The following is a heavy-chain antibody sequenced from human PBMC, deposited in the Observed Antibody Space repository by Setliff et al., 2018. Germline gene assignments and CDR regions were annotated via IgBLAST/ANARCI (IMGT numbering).Heavy chain of an antibody. V-gene: IGHV1-18*01. CDR3: SRDSSWVVGATTDSNFDY. CDR1: GYTFTSYG. J-gene: IGHJ4*02. D-gene: IGHD1-26*01. Sequence: GASVKVSCKASGYTFTSYGISWVRQAPGQGLEWMGWISAYNGDTNYAQKLQGRVTMTTDTSTSTAYMELRSLRSDGTAVYYCSRDSSWVVGATTDSNFDYWGQGTLVTVSS. CDR2: ISAYNGDT.